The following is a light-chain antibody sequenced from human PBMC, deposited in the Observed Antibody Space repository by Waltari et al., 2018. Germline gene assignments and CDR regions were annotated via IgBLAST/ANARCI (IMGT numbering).Light chain of an antibody. J-gene: IGLJ3*02. Sequence: SVLTQPPSASGTPGQPVTIPCSERSSNTRATFFSWYQQLPAMAPQRLIYKNNPRPSGVPDRFSGSKSGTSASLAISGLRSDDEAEYYCAAWDDNLTGPLFGGGTKVTVL. V-gene: IGLV1-47*01. CDR3: AAWDDNLTGPL. CDR1: SSNTRATF. CDR2: KNN.